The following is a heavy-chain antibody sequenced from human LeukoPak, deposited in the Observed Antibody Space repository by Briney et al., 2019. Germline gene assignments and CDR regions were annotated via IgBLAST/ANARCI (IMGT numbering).Heavy chain of an antibody. D-gene: IGHD2-8*01. V-gene: IGHV4-34*01. CDR3: ARQDIVLMVYAS. CDR1: GGSFSGYY. J-gene: IGHJ4*02. Sequence: SETLSLTCAVYGGSFSGYYWSWIRQPPGKGLEWSGEINHSGSTNYNPSLKSRVTISVDTSKNQFSLKLSSVTAADTAVYYCARQDIVLMVYASWGQGTLVTVSS. CDR2: INHSGST.